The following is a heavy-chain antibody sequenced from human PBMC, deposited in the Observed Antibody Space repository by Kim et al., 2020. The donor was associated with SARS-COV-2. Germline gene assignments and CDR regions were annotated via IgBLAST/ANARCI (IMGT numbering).Heavy chain of an antibody. D-gene: IGHD5-18*01. J-gene: IGHJ4*02. CDR3: ARDRYKYSYSQFDY. V-gene: IGHV3-74*01. Sequence: ADSVKGRFTISRDNAKNTLYLQMNSLRAEDTAVYYCARDRYKYSYSQFDYWGQGTLVTVSS.